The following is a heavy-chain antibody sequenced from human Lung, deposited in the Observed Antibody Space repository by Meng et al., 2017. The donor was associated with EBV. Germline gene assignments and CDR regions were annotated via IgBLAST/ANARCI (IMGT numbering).Heavy chain of an antibody. J-gene: IGHJ4*02. CDR1: EFTFSDYY. D-gene: IGHD3-16*02. CDR2: ISSSGSTI. Sequence: VHLGGSGGGLVQPGGSLGLSWSSAEFTFSDYYMSWIRQAPGKGLEWVSYISSSGSTIYYADSVKGRFTISRDNAKNSLYLQMNSLRAEDTAVYYCARLRDYIWGSHPDYWGQGTLVTVSS. V-gene: IGHV3-11*01. CDR3: ARLRDYIWGSHPDY.